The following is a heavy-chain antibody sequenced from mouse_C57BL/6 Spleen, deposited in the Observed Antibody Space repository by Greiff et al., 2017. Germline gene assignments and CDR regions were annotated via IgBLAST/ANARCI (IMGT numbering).Heavy chain of an antibody. CDR2: IHPNSGST. V-gene: IGHV1-64*01. CDR1: GYTFTSYW. J-gene: IGHJ4*01. CDR3: AREDAYYSNLGDY. Sequence: QVQLQQSGAELVKPGASVKLSCKASGYTFTSYWMHWVKQRPGQGLEWIGMIHPNSGSTNYNEKFKSKATLTVDKSSSTAYMQLSSLTSEDSAVYYCAREDAYYSNLGDYWGQGTSVTVSS. D-gene: IGHD2-5*01.